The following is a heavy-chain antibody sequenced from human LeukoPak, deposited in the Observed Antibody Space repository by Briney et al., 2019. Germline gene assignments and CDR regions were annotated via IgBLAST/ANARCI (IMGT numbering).Heavy chain of an antibody. CDR1: GFTFSSYS. CDR2: ITNSGSII. D-gene: IGHD7-27*01. Sequence: GGSPRLSCAASGFTFSSYSMNWVRQAPGKGLEWVSYITNSGSIIYYADSVKGRFTISRDNAKNSLYLQMNSLRAEDTAACYCAKDGNWARFENWGQGTLVTVSS. J-gene: IGHJ4*02. CDR3: AKDGNWARFEN. V-gene: IGHV3-48*04.